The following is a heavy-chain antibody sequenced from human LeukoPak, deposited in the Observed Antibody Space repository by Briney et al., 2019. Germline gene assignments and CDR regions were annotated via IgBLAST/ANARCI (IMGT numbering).Heavy chain of an antibody. D-gene: IGHD3-10*01. CDR1: GYTFTGYY. CDR3: ARDLIWFGESNVDY. CDR2: INPNSGGT. Sequence: SVKVSCKASGYTFTGYYIDWVRQAPGQGLEWMGWINPNSGGTNYAQKFQGRVTMTRDTSISTAYMELSRLRSDDTAVYYCARDLIWFGESNVDYWGQGTLVTVSS. V-gene: IGHV1-2*02. J-gene: IGHJ4*02.